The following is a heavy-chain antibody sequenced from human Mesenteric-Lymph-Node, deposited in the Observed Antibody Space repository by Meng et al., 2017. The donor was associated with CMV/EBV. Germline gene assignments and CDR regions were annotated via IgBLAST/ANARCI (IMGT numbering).Heavy chain of an antibody. D-gene: IGHD3/OR15-3a*01. CDR3: ARHVGLGRLDA. CDR1: GFTVSSNY. J-gene: IGHJ5*02. V-gene: IGHV3-48*04. Sequence: GGSLRLSCAASGFTVSSNYMSWVRQAPGKGLEWVSYISSSSSTIYYADSVKGRFTISRDNAKNSLYLQMNSLRAEDTAVYYCARHVGLGRLDAWGQGTPVTVSS. CDR2: ISSSSSTI.